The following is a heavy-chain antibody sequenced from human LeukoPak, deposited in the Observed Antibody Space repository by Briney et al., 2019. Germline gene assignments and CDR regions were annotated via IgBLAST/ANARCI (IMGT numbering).Heavy chain of an antibody. J-gene: IGHJ4*02. CDR2: IYYSGST. Sequence: PSETLSLTCTVSGGSISSGSYYWSWIRQPAGKGLEWIGYIYYSGSTNYNPSLKSRVTISVDTSKNQFSLKLSSVTAADTAVYYCAREKGYSSGPDYWGQGTLVTVSS. CDR1: GGSISSGSYY. V-gene: IGHV4-61*10. D-gene: IGHD6-19*01. CDR3: AREKGYSSGPDY.